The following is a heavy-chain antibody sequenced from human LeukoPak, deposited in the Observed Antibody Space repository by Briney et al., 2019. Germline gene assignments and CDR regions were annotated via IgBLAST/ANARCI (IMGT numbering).Heavy chain of an antibody. D-gene: IGHD1-26*01. CDR3: ARHAEGATDSWFDP. J-gene: IGHJ5*02. V-gene: IGHV5-51*01. CDR2: IYPGDSDT. Sequence: GESLKISCKGSGYSFSKYWIGWVRQMPGKGLEWMGIIYPGDSDTRYSPSFQGQVTISADKSISTAYLQWSSLQASDTAMYYCARHAEGATDSWFDPWGQGTLVIVSS. CDR1: GYSFSKYW.